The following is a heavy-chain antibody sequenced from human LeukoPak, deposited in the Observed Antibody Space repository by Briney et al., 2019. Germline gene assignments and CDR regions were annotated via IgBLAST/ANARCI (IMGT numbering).Heavy chain of an antibody. CDR2: INPNSGGT. Sequence: GASVKVSCKASGYTFTGYYMHWVRQAPGQGLEWMGWINPNSGGTNYAQKFQGRVTMTRDTSISTVYMELSSLRSEDTAVYYCARVLGGYDKPFDYWGQGTLVTVSS. CDR3: ARVLGGYDKPFDY. J-gene: IGHJ4*02. V-gene: IGHV1-2*02. D-gene: IGHD5-12*01. CDR1: GYTFTGYY.